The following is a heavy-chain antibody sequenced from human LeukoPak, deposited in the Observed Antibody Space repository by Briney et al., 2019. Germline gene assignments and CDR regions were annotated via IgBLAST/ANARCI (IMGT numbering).Heavy chain of an antibody. J-gene: IGHJ4*02. V-gene: IGHV4-4*02. CDR2: IYHSGST. Sequence: PGGSLRLSCAASGFTFSSYAMSWVRQPPGKGLEWIGEIYHSGSTNYNLSLRSRVTISVDKSKNQFSLNLSSVTAADTAVYYCARESSGWWYYFDYWGQGTLVTVSS. D-gene: IGHD6-19*01. CDR3: ARESSGWWYYFDY. CDR1: GFTFSSYAM.